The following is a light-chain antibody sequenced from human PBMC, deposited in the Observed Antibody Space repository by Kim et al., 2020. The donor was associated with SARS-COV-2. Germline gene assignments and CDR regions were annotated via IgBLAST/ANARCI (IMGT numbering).Light chain of an antibody. CDR1: QSLDTY. CDR2: DAS. Sequence: LSPGERATPSCRASQSLDTYLAWYQQRPGQAPRLLIYDASNRATGIPARFSGSGSGTDFTLTISSLEPEDFAVYYCQQRSNWPLTFGGGTKVDIK. J-gene: IGKJ4*01. CDR3: QQRSNWPLT. V-gene: IGKV3-11*01.